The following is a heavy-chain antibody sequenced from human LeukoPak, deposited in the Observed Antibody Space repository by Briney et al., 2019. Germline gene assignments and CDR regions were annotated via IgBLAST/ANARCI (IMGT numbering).Heavy chain of an antibody. CDR3: ARLSASSRLTP. J-gene: IGHJ5*02. CDR1: GGSISSYY. Sequence: SETLSLTCTVSGGSISSYYWSWIRQPPGKGLEWIGYIYYSGSTNYNPSLKSRVTISVDTSKNQFSLKLSSVTAADTAVYYCARLSASSRLTPWGQGTLVTVSS. V-gene: IGHV4-59*08. D-gene: IGHD6-13*01. CDR2: IYYSGST.